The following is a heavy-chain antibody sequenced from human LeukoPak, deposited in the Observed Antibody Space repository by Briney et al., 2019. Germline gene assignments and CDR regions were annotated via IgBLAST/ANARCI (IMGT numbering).Heavy chain of an antibody. CDR3: AREDGCRSTSCYEAFDI. J-gene: IGHJ3*02. CDR1: GYTFTSYY. D-gene: IGHD2-2*01. CDR2: INPSGGST. V-gene: IGHV1-46*01. Sequence: ASVKVSCKASGYTFTSYYMHWVRQAPGQGLEWMGIINPSGGSTSYAQKFQGRVTMTRDTSTSTVYMELSSLRSEDTAVYYCAREDGCRSTSCYEAFDIWGQGTMVTVSS.